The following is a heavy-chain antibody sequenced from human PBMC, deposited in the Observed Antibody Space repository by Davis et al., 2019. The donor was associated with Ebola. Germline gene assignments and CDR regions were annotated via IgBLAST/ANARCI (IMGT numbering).Heavy chain of an antibody. CDR1: GYSFTSYW. Sequence: PGGSLTLSCKGSGYSFTSYWIGWVRQMPGKGLEWMGIIYPGDSDTRYSPSFQGQVTISADKSSSTAYLQWSSLKASDTAMYYCARGQVGPQQLVRPAFDIWGQGTMVTVSS. V-gene: IGHV5-51*01. CDR3: ARGQVGPQQLVRPAFDI. J-gene: IGHJ3*02. D-gene: IGHD6-13*01. CDR2: IYPGDSDT.